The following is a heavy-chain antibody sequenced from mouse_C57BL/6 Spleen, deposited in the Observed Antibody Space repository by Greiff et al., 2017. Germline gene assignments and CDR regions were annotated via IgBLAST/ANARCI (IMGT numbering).Heavy chain of an antibody. Sequence: QVQLQQPGAELVKPGASVKLSCKASGYTFTSYWMQWVKQRPGQGLEWIGEIDPSDSYTNYNQKFKGKATLTVDTSSSTAYMQLSSLTSEDSAVYYCARRDGYYEGYFDVWGTGTTVTVSS. CDR1: GYTFTSYW. D-gene: IGHD2-3*01. V-gene: IGHV1-50*01. CDR2: IDPSDSYT. J-gene: IGHJ1*03. CDR3: ARRDGYYEGYFDV.